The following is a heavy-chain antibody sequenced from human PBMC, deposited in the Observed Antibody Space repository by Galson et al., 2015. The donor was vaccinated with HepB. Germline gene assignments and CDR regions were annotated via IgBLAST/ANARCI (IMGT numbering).Heavy chain of an antibody. J-gene: IGHJ4*02. D-gene: IGHD1-26*01. V-gene: IGHV3-74*01. Sequence: SLRLSCPASACTFSSSRMHWVRQAPGKGLVWVSGINSDGSSTSYAAAVKGRFTISRDNAKNTLYLQMNSLRAEDTAVYYCARAPDGSPMRYWGQGTLVTVSS. CDR3: ARAPDGSPMRY. CDR2: INSDGSST. CDR1: ACTFSSSR.